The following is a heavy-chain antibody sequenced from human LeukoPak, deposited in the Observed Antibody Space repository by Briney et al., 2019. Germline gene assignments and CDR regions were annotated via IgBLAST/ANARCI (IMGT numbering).Heavy chain of an antibody. CDR3: AREETYYYDSSGYYYFQH. CDR1: GYTFTDYF. J-gene: IGHJ1*01. Sequence: ASVKVSCKASGYTFTDYFLHWVRQAPGQGLEWMGWISAYNGNTNYAQKLQGRVTMTTDTSTSTAYMELRSLRSDDTAVYYCAREETYYYDSSGYYYFQHWGQGTLVTVSS. V-gene: IGHV1-18*04. CDR2: ISAYNGNT. D-gene: IGHD3-22*01.